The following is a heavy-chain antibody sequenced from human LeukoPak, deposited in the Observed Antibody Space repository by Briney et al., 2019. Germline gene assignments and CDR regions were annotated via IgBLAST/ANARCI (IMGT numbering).Heavy chain of an antibody. V-gene: IGHV1-46*01. CDR2: INPSGGST. D-gene: IGHD6-13*01. J-gene: IGHJ4*02. CDR1: GYTFTNYY. CDR3: ASFRVAAAGFDY. Sequence: ASVKVSCKASGYTFTNYYIHWVRQAPGQGLEWMGVINPSGGSTLYAQNFRGRVTITRDTSASTAYMELSSLRSEDTAVYYCASFRVAAAGFDYWGQGTLVTVSS.